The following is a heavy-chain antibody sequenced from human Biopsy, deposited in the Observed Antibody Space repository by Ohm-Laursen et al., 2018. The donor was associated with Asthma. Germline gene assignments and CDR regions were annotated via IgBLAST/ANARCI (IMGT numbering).Heavy chain of an antibody. CDR3: ARHWNWGSFFDY. J-gene: IGHJ4*02. D-gene: IGHD7-27*01. CDR1: GGSMSSSSYS. Sequence: TLSLTCTVSGGSMSSSSYSWGWIRQPPGKGLEWIGSISYTGNTDIPSLRSRVTLSVDPSKNNFSLKLTSVTAADTAVFYCARHWNWGSFFDYWGQGMLVTVSS. CDR2: ISYTGNT. V-gene: IGHV4-39*01.